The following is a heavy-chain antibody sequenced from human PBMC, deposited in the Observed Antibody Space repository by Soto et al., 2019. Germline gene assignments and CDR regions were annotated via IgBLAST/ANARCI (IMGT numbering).Heavy chain of an antibody. CDR3: ASWQYSAFEY. J-gene: IGHJ4*02. CDR1: GDSISTNNVA. Sequence: QVQLQQSGPGLVKPSQTLSLTCAISGDSISTNNVAWNWIRQSPSGGLEWLGRTGYTSKWYNDYAVSVRSRITIHPDTSKTQFSLQLNSVTLDDTAVYYCASWQYSAFEYWGQRTLVTVSS. D-gene: IGHD5-18*01. V-gene: IGHV6-1*01. CDR2: TGYTSKWYN.